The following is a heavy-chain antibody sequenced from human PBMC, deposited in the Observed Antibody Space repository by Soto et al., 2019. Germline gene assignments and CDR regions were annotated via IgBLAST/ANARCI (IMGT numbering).Heavy chain of an antibody. V-gene: IGHV1-18*04. Sequence: GASVKVSCKASGYTFSTNGIIWVRQAPGQHLEWLGWISARSGDTKYAQGFQGRVTLTTDAATSTAYMELMTLRSDDTAVYFCARVKLLPNPAADFWGQGTLVTVSS. J-gene: IGHJ4*02. D-gene: IGHD3-10*01. CDR2: ISARSGDT. CDR1: GYTFSTNG. CDR3: ARVKLLPNPAADF.